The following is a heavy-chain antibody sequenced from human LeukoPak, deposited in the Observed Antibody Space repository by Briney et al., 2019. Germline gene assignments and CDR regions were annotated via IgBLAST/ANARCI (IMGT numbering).Heavy chain of an antibody. J-gene: IGHJ3*02. CDR3: SRDSGTLTGWPFDI. V-gene: IGHV3-49*01. D-gene: IGHD5-12*01. CDR2: IRTKTYSQTT. CDR1: GFIFRDHA. Sequence: GGSLRLSCTASGFIFRDHAMSWFRQAPGKGLEWVGFIRTKTYSQTTEYAASVKGRFTISRDGSTSIAYLQMNSLKTEDTAVYYCSRDSGTLTGWPFDIWGQGTMVTVSS.